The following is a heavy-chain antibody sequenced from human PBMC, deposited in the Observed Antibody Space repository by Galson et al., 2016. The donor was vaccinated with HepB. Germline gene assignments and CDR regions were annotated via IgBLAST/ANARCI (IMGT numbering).Heavy chain of an antibody. CDR3: ARSENYGDWYLDH. V-gene: IGHV5-51*01. CDR2: IYPGDSHT. CDR1: GYFFTTHW. J-gene: IGHJ4*02. Sequence: QSGAEVKKPGESLKISCQGSGYFFTTHWIAWVRQTPGKGLEWMGIIYPGDSHTRYSPSFQGRVIMSADKSISVAYLQWSSLEASDTAMYYCARSENYGDWYLDHWGQGTLVTVSS. D-gene: IGHD4-17*01.